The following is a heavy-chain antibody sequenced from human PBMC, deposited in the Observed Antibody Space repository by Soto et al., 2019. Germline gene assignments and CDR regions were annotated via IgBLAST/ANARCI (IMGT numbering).Heavy chain of an antibody. J-gene: IGHJ6*02. V-gene: IGHV4-31*03. CDR1: GGSISSGGYY. D-gene: IGHD1-20*01. Sequence: PSETLSLTCTVSGGSISSGGYYWSWIRQHPGKGLEWIGYIYYSGSTYYNPSLKSRVTISVDTSKNQFSLKLSSVTAADAAVYYCARDFVTETYPGGDHYYYYGMDVWGQGTTVTVSS. CDR3: ARDFVTETYPGGDHYYYYGMDV. CDR2: IYYSGST.